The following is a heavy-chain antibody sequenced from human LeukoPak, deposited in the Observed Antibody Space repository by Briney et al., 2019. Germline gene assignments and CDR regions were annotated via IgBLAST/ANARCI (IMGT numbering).Heavy chain of an antibody. CDR2: IYYSGST. V-gene: IGHV4-31*03. Sequence: SETLSLTCTVSGGSISSGGHFWSWIRQHLGKGLEWIGYIYYSGSTYYNPSLKSRVNISVGTSKNQFSLRLNSVTAADTAVYYCTRDGPRSSGYPDTWGQGTRVTVSS. CDR1: GGSISSGGHF. D-gene: IGHD3-22*01. J-gene: IGHJ5*02. CDR3: TRDGPRSSGYPDT.